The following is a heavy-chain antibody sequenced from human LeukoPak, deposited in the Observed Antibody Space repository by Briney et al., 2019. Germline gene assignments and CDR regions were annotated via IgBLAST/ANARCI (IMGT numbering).Heavy chain of an antibody. D-gene: IGHD3-3*01. CDR2: MNPNTSNT. CDR1: GYTFTIYD. Sequence: GASVTVSFTASGYTFTIYDINWVRQAPGQGREWVGWMNPNTSNTGYSHKFHYNVTMTSNTSISTAYMALSSLRSENTAVYYCARGPLYYDFWSGYSACGMDVWGQGTTVTVSS. J-gene: IGHJ6*02. V-gene: IGHV1-8*01. CDR3: ARGPLYYDFWSGYSACGMDV.